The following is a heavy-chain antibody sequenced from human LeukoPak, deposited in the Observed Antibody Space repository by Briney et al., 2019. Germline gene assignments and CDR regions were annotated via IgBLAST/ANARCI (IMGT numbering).Heavy chain of an antibody. V-gene: IGHV3-7*01. CDR1: GFTFSSYA. D-gene: IGHD1-26*01. CDR2: IKQHGSEK. Sequence: GGSLRLSCAASGFTFSSYAMSWVRQAPGKGLEWVANIKQHGSEKYYVDSVKGRFTISRDNAKNSLYLQMNSLRAEDTAVYYCARTMGATDAFDIWGQGTMVTVSS. CDR3: ARTMGATDAFDI. J-gene: IGHJ3*02.